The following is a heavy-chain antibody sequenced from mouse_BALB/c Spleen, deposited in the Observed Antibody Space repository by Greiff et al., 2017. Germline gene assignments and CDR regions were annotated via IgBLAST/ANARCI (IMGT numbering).Heavy chain of an antibody. CDR1: GFTFSSYG. CDR3: AREYRFAMDY. D-gene: IGHD2-14*01. V-gene: IGHV5-6-3*01. Sequence: EVKLVESGGGLVQPGGSLKLSCAASGFTFSSYGMSWVRQTPDKRLELVATINSNGGSTYYPDSVKGRFTISRDNAKNTLYLQMSSLKSEDTAMYYCAREYRFAMDYWGQGTSVTVSS. CDR2: INSNGGST. J-gene: IGHJ4*01.